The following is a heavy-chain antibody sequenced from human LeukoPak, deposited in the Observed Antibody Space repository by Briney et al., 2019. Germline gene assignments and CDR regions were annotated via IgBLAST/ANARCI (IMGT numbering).Heavy chain of an antibody. CDR3: ARRRIVGSGWYDGAFDI. V-gene: IGHV5-51*01. D-gene: IGHD6-19*01. CDR1: GFYFMTYW. CDR2: IYPHDSDT. J-gene: IGHJ3*02. Sequence: GESLNISCETSGFYFMTYWIGWVRQMPGKGLEWMGIIYPHDSDTRYSPSFQGQVTFSVDKSMNTAYLQWGSLKASDTAMYYCARRRIVGSGWYDGAFDIWGQGTTVTVSS.